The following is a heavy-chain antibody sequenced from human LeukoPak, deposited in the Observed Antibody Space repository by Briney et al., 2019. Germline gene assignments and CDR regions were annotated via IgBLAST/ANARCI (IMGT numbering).Heavy chain of an antibody. CDR2: INHRGRT. V-gene: IGHV4-34*01. J-gene: IGHJ4*02. CDR1: GESFSGDF. CDR3: ARGQYDSGGYHYGIRAFYFDY. Sequence: SETLSLTCGVYGESFSGDFWTWLRQAPGKGLEWTGEINHRGRTNYSRSLTGRVTISVDTSMNQFSLQLRSVTAADTALYYCARGQYDSGGYHYGIRAFYFDYWGQGILVTVSS. D-gene: IGHD3-22*01.